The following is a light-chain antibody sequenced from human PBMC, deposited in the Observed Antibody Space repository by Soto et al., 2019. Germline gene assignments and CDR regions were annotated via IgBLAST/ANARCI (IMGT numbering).Light chain of an antibody. CDR3: QHYHSYPYT. CDR2: AS. CDR1: QDVRTW. J-gene: IGKJ2*01. V-gene: IGKV1-12*01. Sequence: IQVTQSPSSVSASVGDRVTITCRASQDVRTWLAWYQQKPGKAPKLLIHASKLQSGVPSRFSGSRSGTKFTLAISSLQPEDFATYYCQHYHSYPYTFGQGTKLEIK.